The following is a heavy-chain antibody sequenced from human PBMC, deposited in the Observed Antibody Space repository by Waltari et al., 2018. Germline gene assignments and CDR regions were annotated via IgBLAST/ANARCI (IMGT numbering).Heavy chain of an antibody. J-gene: IGHJ6*03. D-gene: IGHD5-18*01. CDR1: GYAFHGYY. CDR2: INPDSGGT. V-gene: IGHV1-2*02. Sequence: QVQLVQSGAEVKKPGASVKVSCKASGYAFHGYYIHWVRQAPGQGPEWMGWINPDSGGTNYAQKFQGRVTMTRDTSISTAYMELSRLTSDDTAVYYCARVRSDTVIYYYYYYYMDVWGKGTTVTVSS. CDR3: ARVRSDTVIYYYYYYYMDV.